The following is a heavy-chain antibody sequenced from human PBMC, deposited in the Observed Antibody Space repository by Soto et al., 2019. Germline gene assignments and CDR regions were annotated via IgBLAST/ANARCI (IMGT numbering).Heavy chain of an antibody. J-gene: IGHJ4*02. CDR2: VFYSGSS. CDR3: ASRKREEICSSGNCYFTY. D-gene: IGHD2-2*01. CDR1: GGSISSGGYY. Sequence: SETLSLTCTVSGGSISSGGYYWSWIRQHPGKGLEWIGCVFYSGSSYYNPSLKSRVTISVDASRNQFSLRVNSVTAADTAVYYCASRKREEICSSGNCYFTYWGQGTLVTVSS. V-gene: IGHV4-39*01.